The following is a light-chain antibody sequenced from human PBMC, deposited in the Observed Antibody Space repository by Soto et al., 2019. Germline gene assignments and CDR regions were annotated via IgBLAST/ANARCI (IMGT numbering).Light chain of an antibody. J-gene: IGKJ4*01. CDR2: DAS. V-gene: IGKV1-39*01. Sequence: DIKITQAPPPLSASVGDRVTITFPISQNIRNYLNWYQQKPGKVPKLLIYDASTLQSGVPSRFRGSESETDFTLNISSLQPEDFATYYCQQSYDTPLTFGAGTKVDIK. CDR3: QQSYDTPLT. CDR1: QNIRNY.